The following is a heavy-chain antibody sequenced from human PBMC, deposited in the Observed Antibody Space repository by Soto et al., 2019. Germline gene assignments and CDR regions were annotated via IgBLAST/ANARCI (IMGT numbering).Heavy chain of an antibody. J-gene: IGHJ5*02. D-gene: IGHD2-2*01. V-gene: IGHV5-51*01. CDR1: XYAFTSYW. CDR2: IYPGDSDT. CDR3: ARGYCTTTIHDPWFDP. Sequence: SLKISCTGXXYAFTSYWIAXXRQMPGKGLEXMGIIYPGDSDTRYXPSFQGQVTISADKYXTXXXLQWSSLKASDTAMYYCARGYCTTTIHDPWFDPWGQGTLVTVSS.